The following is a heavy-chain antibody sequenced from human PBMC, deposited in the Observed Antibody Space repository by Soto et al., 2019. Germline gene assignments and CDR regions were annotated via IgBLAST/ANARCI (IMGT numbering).Heavy chain of an antibody. Sequence: GGSLRLSCAASGFTFSSYSMNWVRQAPGKGLEWVSSISSSSSYIYYADSVKGRFTISRDNAKNSLYLQMNSLRAEDTAVYYCARDVAAAGTGYYYYYYGMDVWGQGTTVTVSS. CDR3: ARDVAAAGTGYYYYYYGMDV. D-gene: IGHD6-13*01. CDR1: GFTFSSYS. CDR2: ISSSSSYI. J-gene: IGHJ6*02. V-gene: IGHV3-21*01.